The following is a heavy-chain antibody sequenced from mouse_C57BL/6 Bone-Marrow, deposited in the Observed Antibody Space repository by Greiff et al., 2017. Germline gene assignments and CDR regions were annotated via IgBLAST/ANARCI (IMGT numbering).Heavy chain of an antibody. J-gene: IGHJ4*01. V-gene: IGHV5-9*01. CDR3: ARPGAMDY. CDR2: ISGGGGNT. Sequence: EVQVVESGGGLVKPGGSLKLSCAASGFTFSSYTMSWVRQTPEKRLEWVATISGGGGNTYYPDSVKGRFTISRDNAKNTLYLQMSSLRSEDTALYYCARPGAMDYWGQGTSVTVSS. CDR1: GFTFSSYT.